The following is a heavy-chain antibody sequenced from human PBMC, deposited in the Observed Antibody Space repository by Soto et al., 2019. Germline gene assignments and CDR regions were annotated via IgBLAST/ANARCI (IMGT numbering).Heavy chain of an antibody. CDR1: GGSISSGGYY. CDR3: ALLGSVVTLIDY. Sequence: PSETLSLTCTVSGGSISSGGYYWNWIRQHPGKGLEWIGYIYYSGSTYYNPSLKSRVTISVDTSKNQFSLKLSSVTAADTAVYYCALLGSVVTLIDYWGQGTLVTVSS. CDR2: IYYSGST. V-gene: IGHV4-31*03. J-gene: IGHJ4*02. D-gene: IGHD2-21*02.